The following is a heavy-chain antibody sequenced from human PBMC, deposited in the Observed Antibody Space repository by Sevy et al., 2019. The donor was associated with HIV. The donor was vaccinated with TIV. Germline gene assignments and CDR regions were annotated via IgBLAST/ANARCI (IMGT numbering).Heavy chain of an antibody. D-gene: IGHD6-13*01. J-gene: IGHJ4*02. V-gene: IGHV1-2*02. CDR1: GYTFIGYY. CDR2: INPNSGGT. CDR3: ARGWGILAVTAGRFDFDY. Sequence: ASVKVSCKASGYTFIGYYTHWVRQAPGQGLEWMGWINPNSGGTNYEQRFQGRVTMTSDTSISTAYMELSRLTSDDTAVYYCARGWGILAVTAGRFDFDYWGQGTLVTVSS.